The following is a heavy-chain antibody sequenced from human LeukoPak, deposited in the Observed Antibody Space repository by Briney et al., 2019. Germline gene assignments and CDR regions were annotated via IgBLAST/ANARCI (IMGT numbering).Heavy chain of an antibody. CDR2: ISGDGSVT. D-gene: IGHD6-6*01. Sequence: AGSLRLSCTASGFTLRNYWMHWVRQVPGKRLVWVSRISGDGSVTNYADSVQGRFTISTDNAKNILYLQINSLRSEDTAVYYCARYSSSSGGASYYLDYWGHGTLVTVSS. CDR1: GFTLRNYW. J-gene: IGHJ4*01. V-gene: IGHV3-74*01. CDR3: ARYSSSSGGASYYLDY.